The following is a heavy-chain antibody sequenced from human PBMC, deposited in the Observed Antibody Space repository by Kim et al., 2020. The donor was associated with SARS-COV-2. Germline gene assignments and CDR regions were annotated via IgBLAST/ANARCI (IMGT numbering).Heavy chain of an antibody. CDR1: GFTFSSYW. D-gene: IGHD5-12*01. J-gene: IGHJ4*02. CDR2: IKQDGSEK. Sequence: GGSLRLSCAASGFTFSSYWMSWVRQAPGKGLEWVANIKQDGSEKYYVDSVKGRFTISRDNAKNSLYLQMNSLRAEDTAVYYCARETVEMATITYFDYWGQGTLVTVSS. CDR3: ARETVEMATITYFDY. V-gene: IGHV3-7*03.